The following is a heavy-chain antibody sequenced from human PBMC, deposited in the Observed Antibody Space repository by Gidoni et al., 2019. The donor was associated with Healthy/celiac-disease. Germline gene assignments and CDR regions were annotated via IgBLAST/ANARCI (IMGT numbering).Heavy chain of an antibody. CDR2: INPSGGST. Sequence: QVQLVQSGAEVKKPGASVKVSCKASGYTFTSYYMHWVRQAPGQGLEWMGRINPSGGSTSYAQKSQGRVTMTRDTSTSTVYMELSSLRSEDTAVYYCAREGEGRRDGYTPMGYWGQGTLVTVSS. V-gene: IGHV1-46*01. J-gene: IGHJ4*02. CDR3: AREGEGRRDGYTPMGY. CDR1: GYTFTSYY. D-gene: IGHD3-16*01.